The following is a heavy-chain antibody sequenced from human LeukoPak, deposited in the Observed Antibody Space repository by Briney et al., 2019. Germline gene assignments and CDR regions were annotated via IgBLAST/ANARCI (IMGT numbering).Heavy chain of an antibody. CDR1: GFTFSNYG. J-gene: IGHJ4*02. CDR2: IKQDGSEK. CDR3: ARGVRYFDWLLAY. V-gene: IGHV3-7*01. Sequence: GGSLRLSCAASGFTFSNYGMSWVRQAPGKGLEWVANIKQDGSEKYYVDSVKGQFTISRDNAKNSLYLQMNSLRAEDTAVYYCARGVRYFDWLLAYWGQGTLVTVSS. D-gene: IGHD3-9*01.